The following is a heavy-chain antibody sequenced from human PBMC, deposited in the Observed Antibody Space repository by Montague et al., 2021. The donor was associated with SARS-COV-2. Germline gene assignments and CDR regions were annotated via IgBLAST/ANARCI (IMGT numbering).Heavy chain of an antibody. V-gene: IGHV4-59*01. CDR2: IYYSGGT. Sequence: SETLSLTCTVSGGSISSYYWSWIRQPPGKGLEWIGYIYYSGGTNYNPSLKSRVTISVDTSKNQFSLKLSSVTAADTAVYYCARALYCSGGSCYPYWFDPWGQGTLVTVSS. CDR3: ARALYCSGGSCYPYWFDP. J-gene: IGHJ5*02. D-gene: IGHD2-15*01. CDR1: GGSISSYY.